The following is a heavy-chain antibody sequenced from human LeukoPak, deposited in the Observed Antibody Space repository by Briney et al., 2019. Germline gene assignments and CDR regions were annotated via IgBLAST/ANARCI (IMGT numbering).Heavy chain of an antibody. CDR2: IIPIFGTA. CDR3: AREPTYYYDSSGYPRSFDI. V-gene: IGHV1-69*13. D-gene: IGHD3-22*01. CDR1: GGTFSSYA. J-gene: IGHJ3*02. Sequence: SVKVSCKASGGTFSSYAISWVRQAPGQGLEWMGGIIPIFGTANYAQKFQGRVTITADESTSTAYMELSSLRSEDTAVYYCAREPTYYYDSSGYPRSFDIWGQGTMVTVSS.